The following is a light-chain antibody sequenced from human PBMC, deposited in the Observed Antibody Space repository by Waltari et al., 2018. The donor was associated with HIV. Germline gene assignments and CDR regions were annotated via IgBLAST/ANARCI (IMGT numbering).Light chain of an antibody. Sequence: TLSCRASQSISNNLAWYQQKPGQAPRLLLYGASTRATGIPARFSGSGSGTEFTLTISSLQSEDFAVYYCQQYKDWLALTFGGGTKVEIK. CDR3: QQYKDWLALT. J-gene: IGKJ4*01. CDR2: GAS. CDR1: QSISNN. V-gene: IGKV3-15*01.